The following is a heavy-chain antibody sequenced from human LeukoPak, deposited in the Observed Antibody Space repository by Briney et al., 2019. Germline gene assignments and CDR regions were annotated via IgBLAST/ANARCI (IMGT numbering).Heavy chain of an antibody. V-gene: IGHV3-30*18. Sequence: GRSPRLSCAASGFTLSSYGMHWVRQAPGKGLEWVAVISYDGSNKYYADSVKGRFTISRDNSKNTLYLQMNSLRAEDTAVYYCAKTHDILTGPFDYWGQGTLVTVSS. CDR2: ISYDGSNK. D-gene: IGHD3-9*01. CDR1: GFTLSSYG. CDR3: AKTHDILTGPFDY. J-gene: IGHJ4*02.